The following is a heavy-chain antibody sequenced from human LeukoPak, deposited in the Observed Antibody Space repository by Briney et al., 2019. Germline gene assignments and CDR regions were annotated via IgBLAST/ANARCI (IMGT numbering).Heavy chain of an antibody. CDR2: IDPSDSYT. CDR3: ARRANPLDY. Sequence: PGESLKISCKGSGYSFTTYWISWVRQMPGKGLEWMGRIDPSDSYTTYSPSFQGHVTMSVDKSTSTAYLRWSSLMASDTAMYYCARRANPLDYWGQGTLVTVSS. J-gene: IGHJ4*02. CDR1: GYSFTTYW. V-gene: IGHV5-10-1*01.